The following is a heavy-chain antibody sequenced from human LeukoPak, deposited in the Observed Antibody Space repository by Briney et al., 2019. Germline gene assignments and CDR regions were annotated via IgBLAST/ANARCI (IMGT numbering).Heavy chain of an antibody. D-gene: IGHD6-13*01. Sequence: GGSLRLSCAASEFTFSSYWMHWVRQAPGKGPVWLSRISSDGSSRNYADSVKGRFTISRDNAKNTLYLQMISLRAEDTAVYYCARVRANWYEDYWGQGTLVTVSS. CDR3: ARVRANWYEDY. J-gene: IGHJ4*02. CDR2: ISSDGSSR. CDR1: EFTFSSYW. V-gene: IGHV3-74*01.